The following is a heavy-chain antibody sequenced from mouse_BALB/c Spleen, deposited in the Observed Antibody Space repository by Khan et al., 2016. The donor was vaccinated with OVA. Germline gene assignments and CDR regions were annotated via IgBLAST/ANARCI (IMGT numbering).Heavy chain of an antibody. CDR3: ARDRGLGRAMDY. CDR2: IWGEGST. CDR1: GFSLTGYG. D-gene: IGHD4-1*01. J-gene: IGHJ4*01. V-gene: IGHV2-6-7*01. Sequence: VQLQESGPGLVAPSQSLSITCTVSGFSLTGYGVNWVRQPPGKGLEWLGMIWGEGSTDYNSALKSRLSISKDKSKSQVFLKMNSLQTDDTARYYCARDRGLGRAMDYWGQGTSVTVSS.